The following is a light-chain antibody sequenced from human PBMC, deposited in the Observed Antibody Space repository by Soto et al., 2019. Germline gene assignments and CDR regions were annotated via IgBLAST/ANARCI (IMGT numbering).Light chain of an antibody. CDR2: LGS. CDR3: MQALHSRT. Sequence: EIVVTQSPLSLPVTPGEPASISCKSSQSLLHPNGNTYLDWYLQKPGQSPQLLIYLGSNRSSGVPDRFSGSGSGTDFTLNISRVENEDVGVYYYMQALHSRTFGQGTKVEIK. V-gene: IGKV2-28*01. J-gene: IGKJ1*01. CDR1: QSLLHPNGNTY.